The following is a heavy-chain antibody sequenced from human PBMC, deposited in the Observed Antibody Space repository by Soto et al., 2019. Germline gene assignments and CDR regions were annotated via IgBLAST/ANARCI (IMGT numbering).Heavy chain of an antibody. Sequence: PXXTLSLPCTVSGGSISSYYGGWILQPPGKGLEWIGYIYYSGSTNYNPSLKSRVTISVDTSKNQFSLKLSSVTAADTAVYYCARRYGGSIDYWGQGTLVTVSS. CDR1: GGSISSYY. V-gene: IGHV4-59*08. CDR3: ARRYGGSIDY. CDR2: IYYSGST. D-gene: IGHD2-15*01. J-gene: IGHJ4*02.